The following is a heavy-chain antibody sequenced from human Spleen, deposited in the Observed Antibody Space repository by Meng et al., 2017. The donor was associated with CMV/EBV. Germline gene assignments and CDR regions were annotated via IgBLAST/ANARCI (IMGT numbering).Heavy chain of an antibody. CDR1: GFIFEDYG. CDR2: INWNGGRT. Sequence: GESLKISCAASGFIFEDYGMSWVRQAPGKGLEWVSGINWNGGRTGYADSVKGRFAISRDNAKNSLYLQMNSLRAEDTALYYCVTGIEADSTGTTAGGMDVWGQGTTVTVSS. V-gene: IGHV3-20*04. J-gene: IGHJ6*02. CDR3: VTGIEADSTGTTAGGMDV. D-gene: IGHD1-7*01.